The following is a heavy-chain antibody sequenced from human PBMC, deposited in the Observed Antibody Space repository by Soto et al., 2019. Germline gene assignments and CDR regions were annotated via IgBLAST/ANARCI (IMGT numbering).Heavy chain of an antibody. CDR1: GFSLSTSGVG. J-gene: IGHJ1*01. CDR3: AYSNGATTVTTSAEYVQH. D-gene: IGHD4-17*01. V-gene: IGHV2-5*02. CDR2: IYWEDDK. Sequence: QITLKESGPTLVKPTQTLTLTSTFSGFSLSTSGVGVGWIRQPPGNALEWLTVIYWEDDKRYSPSLKSRRSITKDTAKNQVVLTMTNMDPVDTATYYCAYSNGATTVTTSAEYVQHWGQGTLVTVSS.